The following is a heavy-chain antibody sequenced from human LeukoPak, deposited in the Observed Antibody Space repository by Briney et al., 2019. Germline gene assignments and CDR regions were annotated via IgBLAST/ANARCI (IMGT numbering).Heavy chain of an antibody. D-gene: IGHD6-19*01. V-gene: IGHV3-13*04. CDR3: VREGPGSGWTYFDY. J-gene: IGHJ4*02. CDR1: GFIFNTYD. CDR2: IDSAGNT. Sequence: GESLKISCAASGFIFNTYDMHWVRQTTGKGLEWVSAIDSAGNTYYPGSVEGRFTISRENAKNSLYLQMNSLRAGDTAVYYCVREGPGSGWTYFDYWGQGTLVTVSS.